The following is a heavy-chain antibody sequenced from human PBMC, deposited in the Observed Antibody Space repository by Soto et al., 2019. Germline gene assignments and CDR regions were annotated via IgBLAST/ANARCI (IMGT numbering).Heavy chain of an antibody. V-gene: IGHV4-34*01. J-gene: IGHJ5*02. CDR3: ATGGGFVKSRMVWLDP. D-gene: IGHD2-8*01. CDR1: GGSLSDSY. CDR2: VNHRGSI. Sequence: PSETLSLTCGVYGGSLSDSYWSWIRQTPGKGLEWIGSVNHRGSINYNPSLRSRVTISIDTSKNEFSLRLTSVTAADTAMYYCATGGGFVKSRMVWLDPWGQGTLVTVSS.